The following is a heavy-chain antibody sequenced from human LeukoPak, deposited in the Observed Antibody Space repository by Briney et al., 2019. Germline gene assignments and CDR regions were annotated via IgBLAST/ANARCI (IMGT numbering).Heavy chain of an antibody. CDR3: ARGSSSGYFAFIDY. V-gene: IGHV3-7*01. CDR1: RFTFSTYW. CDR2: IKQDGSEK. D-gene: IGHD1-1*01. Sequence: AGGSLRLSRAASRFTFSTYWMSWARHPPGKGLEWVANIKQDGSEKYYVDSVKGRFTISRDNAKNSVFLQMNSLRAEDTALYYCARGSSSGYFAFIDYWGQGTLVTVSS. J-gene: IGHJ4*02.